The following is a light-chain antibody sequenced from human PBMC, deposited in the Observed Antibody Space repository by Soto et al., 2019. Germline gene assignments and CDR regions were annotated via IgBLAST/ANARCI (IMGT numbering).Light chain of an antibody. CDR3: SSYTRGSTLV. J-gene: IGLJ3*02. CDR1: SSNIGAGFD. V-gene: IGLV1-40*01. CDR2: DNS. Sequence: QSVLTQPPSVSGAPGQRVTISCTGNSSNIGAGFDVHWYQQLPGTAPKLLIYDNSNRPSGVPDRFSGSKSGNTASLTISGLQSEDEGNYYCSSYTRGSTLVFGGGTQLTVL.